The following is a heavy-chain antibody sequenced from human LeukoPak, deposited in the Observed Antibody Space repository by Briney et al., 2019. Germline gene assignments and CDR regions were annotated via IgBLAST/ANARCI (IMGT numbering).Heavy chain of an antibody. D-gene: IGHD3-3*01. J-gene: IGHJ4*02. Sequence: GESLKISCKASGYSFDYYWIAWVRQMPGKGLEWMGIIYPDDSDSTYSPSFQGQVTSSVDKSINTAYLQWSSLKASNTAIHYCAIVGSVTNFGVVSYYFDYWGQGTLVTVSS. V-gene: IGHV5-51*01. CDR1: GYSFDYYW. CDR3: AIVGSVTNFGVVSYYFDY. CDR2: IYPDDSDS.